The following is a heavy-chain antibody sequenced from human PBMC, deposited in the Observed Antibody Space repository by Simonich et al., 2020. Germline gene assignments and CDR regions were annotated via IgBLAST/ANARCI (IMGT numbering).Heavy chain of an antibody. CDR1: GFTFSSYG. Sequence: QVQLVESGGGVVQPGRSLRLSCAASGFTFSSYGMHWVRRAPGKGLEWVAVILYDGSNKYYADSVKGRFTISRDNSKITLYLQMNSLRAEDTAVYYCARDRYCSGGSCYYFDYWGQGTLVTVSS. CDR3: ARDRYCSGGSCYYFDY. J-gene: IGHJ4*02. V-gene: IGHV3-33*01. CDR2: ILYDGSNK. D-gene: IGHD2-15*01.